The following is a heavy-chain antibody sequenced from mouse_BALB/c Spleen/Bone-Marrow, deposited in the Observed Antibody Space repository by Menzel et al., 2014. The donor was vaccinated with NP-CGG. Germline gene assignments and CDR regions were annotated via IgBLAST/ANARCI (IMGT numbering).Heavy chain of an antibody. V-gene: IGHV14-3*02. CDR1: GFNIKDTY. Sequence: AQLQQSGAELVKPGASVKLSCTASGFNIKDTYMHWVKQRPEQGLEWIGRIDPANGNTKYDPKFQGKATITADTSSNTAYLQLSSLTSEDTAVYYCARFPYDYGGGDYWGQGTTLTVSS. D-gene: IGHD2-4*01. CDR3: ARFPYDYGGGDY. J-gene: IGHJ2*01. CDR2: IDPANGNT.